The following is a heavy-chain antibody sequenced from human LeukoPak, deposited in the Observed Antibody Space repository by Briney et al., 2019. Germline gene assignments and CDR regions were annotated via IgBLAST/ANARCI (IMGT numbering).Heavy chain of an antibody. J-gene: IGHJ6*03. CDR3: AGGASSTSPYYYYYMDV. D-gene: IGHD2-2*01. CDR2: IYYSGST. V-gene: IGHV4-31*03. CDR1: GGSISSGGYY. Sequence: SETLSLTCTVSGGSISSGGYYWSWIRQHPGKGLEWIGYIYYSGSTYYNPSLKSRVTISVDTSKNQFSLKLSSVTAADTAVYYCAGGASSTSPYYYYYMDVWGKGTTVTVSS.